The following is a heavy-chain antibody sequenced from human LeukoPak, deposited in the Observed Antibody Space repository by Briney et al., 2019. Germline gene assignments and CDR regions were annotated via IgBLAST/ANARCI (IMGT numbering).Heavy chain of an antibody. V-gene: IGHV4-34*01. CDR3: ARVASEPPFSGWRGFDP. D-gene: IGHD6-19*01. CDR1: GGSFNGYY. J-gene: IGHJ5*02. CDR2: INDSGVT. Sequence: PSETLSLTCAVYGGSFNGYYWSWIRQSPGEGLEWIGEINDSGVTNCNPSLESRVVLSVDTSKNQFSLRLSSVTAADTAVYYCARVASEPPFSGWRGFDPWGQGTLVTVSS.